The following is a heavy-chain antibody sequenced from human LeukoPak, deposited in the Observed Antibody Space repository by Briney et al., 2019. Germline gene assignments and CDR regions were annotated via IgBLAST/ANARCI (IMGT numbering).Heavy chain of an antibody. V-gene: IGHV4-59*08. CDR1: GGSISSYY. CDR2: IYYSGST. CDR3: ARRASDAWGYYYGMDV. Sequence: PSETLSLTCTVSGGSISSYYWSWIRQPPGKGLEWIGYIYYSGSTNYNPSLKSRVTISVDTSKNQFSLKLSSVTAADTAVYYCARRASDAWGYYYGMDVWGQGTTVTVSS. D-gene: IGHD7-27*01. J-gene: IGHJ6*02.